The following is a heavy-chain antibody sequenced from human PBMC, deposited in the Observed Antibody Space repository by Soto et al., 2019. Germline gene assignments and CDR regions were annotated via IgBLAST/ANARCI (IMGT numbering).Heavy chain of an antibody. J-gene: IGHJ4*02. V-gene: IGHV5-51*01. CDR2: IYPGDSDT. D-gene: IGHD3-22*01. CDR3: ARLSSPYYYDSRGSHVDY. Sequence: GASLKISCKGSGYSFTSYWIGWVRQMPGKGLEWMGIIYPGDSDTRYSPSFQGQVTISADKSISTAYLQWSSLKASDTAMYYCARLSSPYYYDSRGSHVDYWGQGTLVTVSS. CDR1: GYSFTSYW.